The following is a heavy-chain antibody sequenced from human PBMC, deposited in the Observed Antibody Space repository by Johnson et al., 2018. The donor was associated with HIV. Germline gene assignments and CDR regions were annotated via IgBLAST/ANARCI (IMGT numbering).Heavy chain of an antibody. Sequence: VQVVESGGGLVQPGGSLRLSCAASGFTFSSYWMSWVRQAPGKGLEWVANIKQDGSEKYYVDSVKGRFTISRDNAKNSLYLQMNSLRAEDTAVYYCARGPMIVVPHDAFDIWGQGTMVTVSS. CDR2: IKQDGSEK. J-gene: IGHJ3*02. D-gene: IGHD3-22*01. V-gene: IGHV3-7*04. CDR3: ARGPMIVVPHDAFDI. CDR1: GFTFSSYW.